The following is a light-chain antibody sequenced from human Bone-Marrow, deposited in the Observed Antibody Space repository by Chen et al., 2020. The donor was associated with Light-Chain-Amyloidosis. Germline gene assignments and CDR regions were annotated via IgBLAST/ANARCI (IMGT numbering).Light chain of an antibody. CDR2: GNS. Sequence: QSVLTQPPSVSGAPGQRVTISCTGSDSNPGAGYDVHWYQQLPGTAPKLLIYGNSKRPSGVPDRFSGSKAGTSASLAITGLQAEDEADYYCQSYDSSLSGYVFGTGTKVTVL. V-gene: IGLV1-40*01. CDR3: QSYDSSLSGYV. CDR1: DSNPGAGYD. J-gene: IGLJ1*01.